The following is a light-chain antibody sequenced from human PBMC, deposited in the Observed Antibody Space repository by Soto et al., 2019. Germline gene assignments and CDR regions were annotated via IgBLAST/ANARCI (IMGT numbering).Light chain of an antibody. CDR2: EVT. CDR3: SSYTSGSTLVV. Sequence: QSALTQPASVSGSPGQSITISCTGSSSDVGAYNYVSWYKQHPGKAPRLMIYEVTNRPSGVSNRFSGSKSGNTASLTISGLRAEDEADYYCSSYTSGSTLVVFGGGTKLTVL. V-gene: IGLV2-14*01. J-gene: IGLJ2*01. CDR1: SSDVGAYNY.